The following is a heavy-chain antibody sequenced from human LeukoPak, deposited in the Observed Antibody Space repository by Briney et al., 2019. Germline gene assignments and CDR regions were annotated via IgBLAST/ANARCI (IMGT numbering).Heavy chain of an antibody. CDR2: ISSSGETK. J-gene: IGHJ4*02. V-gene: IGHV3-48*03. D-gene: IGHD1-1*01. CDR1: GFTLSGYE. CDR3: ARDQYGTRLD. Sequence: GGSLRLSCAASGFTLSGYEMNWVRQAPGKGLEWVSHISSSGETKTYADSVQGRFTISRDNAKNSLYLQMNSLRAEDTAIYYCARDQYGTRLDWGQGTLVTVSS.